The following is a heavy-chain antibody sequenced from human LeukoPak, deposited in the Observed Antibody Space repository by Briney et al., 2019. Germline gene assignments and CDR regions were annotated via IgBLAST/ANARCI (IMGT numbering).Heavy chain of an antibody. CDR3: AREGHSSGYCGAFDI. V-gene: IGHV3-64*01. CDR1: GITFSTSV. Sequence: GGSLRLSCEVSGITFSTSVMHWVHQGPGKGLEYVSGISDNGVGTYYASSVKGRFTISRDNSKNTLYLQMDSLKDEDMAMYYCAREGHSSGYCGAFDIWGPGTMVTVSS. CDR2: ISDNGVGT. D-gene: IGHD3-22*01. J-gene: IGHJ3*02.